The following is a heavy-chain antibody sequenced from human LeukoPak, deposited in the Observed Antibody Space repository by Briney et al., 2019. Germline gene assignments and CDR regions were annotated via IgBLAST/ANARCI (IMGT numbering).Heavy chain of an antibody. CDR3: AKDPWGSRGYFDY. J-gene: IGHJ4*02. V-gene: IGHV3-23*01. Sequence: GGSLRLFCAASGFTFSRNAMIWVRQAPGKGLEWISAISGSGSDTYYADSVKGRFTIFRDNSKNTVYLRMNSLRAEDTAVYYCAKDPWGSRGYFDYWGQGTLVTVSS. CDR1: GFTFSRNA. D-gene: IGHD7-27*01. CDR2: ISGSGSDT.